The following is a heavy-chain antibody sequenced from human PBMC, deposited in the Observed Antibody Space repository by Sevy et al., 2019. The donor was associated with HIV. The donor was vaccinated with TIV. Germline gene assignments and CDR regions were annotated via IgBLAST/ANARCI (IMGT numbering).Heavy chain of an antibody. CDR2: IKSKIDGETT. V-gene: IGHV3-15*01. J-gene: IGHJ4*02. CDR1: GFTFNNTW. Sequence: GGSLRLSCAVSGFTFNNTWMNWVRQAPGTGLQWVGLIKSKIDGETTDYAAPVKGRFTISRDDSKNTLYLQMNSLKIEDTAVYYCATAPGYYDSAPFDYWGPGTLVTVSS. D-gene: IGHD3-22*01. CDR3: ATAPGYYDSAPFDY.